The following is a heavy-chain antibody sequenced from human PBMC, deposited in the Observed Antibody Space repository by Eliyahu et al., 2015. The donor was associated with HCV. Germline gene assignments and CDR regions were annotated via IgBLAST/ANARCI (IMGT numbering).Heavy chain of an antibody. V-gene: IGHV3-33*01. D-gene: IGHD4-17*01. J-gene: IGHJ4*02. CDR1: GFTFNXYG. Sequence: QVQLVESGGGVVQPGRSLRLSCAASGFTFNXYGMHWVRQGPRAGRQGVAVIWYDGSEKYYADSVKGRFTISRDNSKNTLYLQMNSLRAEDTAVYYCARDRWDGDFRIFDHWGQGTLVTVSS. CDR2: IWYDGSEK. CDR3: ARDRWDGDFRIFDH.